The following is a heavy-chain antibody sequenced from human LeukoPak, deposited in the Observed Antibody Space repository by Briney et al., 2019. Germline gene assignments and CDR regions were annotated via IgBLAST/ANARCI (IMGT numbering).Heavy chain of an antibody. D-gene: IGHD2-2*02. CDR1: GFTFSSYA. V-gene: IGHV3-23*01. Sequence: PGGSLRLSCAASGFTFSSYAMSWVRQAPGKGLEWVSAISGSGGSTYYADSVKGRFTISRDNSKNTLYLQMNSLRAEDTAVYYCARGCSSCYTNYYYYYMDVWGKGTTVTVSS. CDR2: ISGSGGST. CDR3: ARGCSSCYTNYYYYYMDV. J-gene: IGHJ6*03.